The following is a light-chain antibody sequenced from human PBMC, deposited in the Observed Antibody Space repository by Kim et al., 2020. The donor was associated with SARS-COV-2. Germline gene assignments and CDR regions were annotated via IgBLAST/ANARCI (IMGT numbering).Light chain of an antibody. CDR2: GKN. CDR1: SLRSYY. Sequence: VALGPTVRITCQGDSLRSYYATWYQQKPGQAPLLVIYGKNNRPSGIPDRFSGSSSGNTASLTITGTQAGDEADYYCNSRDSNDNVVFGGGTKLTVL. V-gene: IGLV3-19*01. CDR3: NSRDSNDNVV. J-gene: IGLJ2*01.